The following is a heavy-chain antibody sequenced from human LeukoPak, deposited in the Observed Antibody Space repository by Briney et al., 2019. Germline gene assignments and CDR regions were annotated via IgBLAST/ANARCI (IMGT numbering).Heavy chain of an antibody. D-gene: IGHD3-22*01. J-gene: IGHJ5*02. V-gene: IGHV4-59*01. CDR3: ARGDYYDRNWFDP. Sequence: SETLSHTCTVSGGSISSYYWSWIRQPPGKGLEWIGYIYYSGSTNYNPSLKSRVTISVDTSKNQFSLKPSSVTAADTAVYYCARGDYYDRNWFDPWGQGTLVTVSS. CDR2: IYYSGST. CDR1: GGSISSYY.